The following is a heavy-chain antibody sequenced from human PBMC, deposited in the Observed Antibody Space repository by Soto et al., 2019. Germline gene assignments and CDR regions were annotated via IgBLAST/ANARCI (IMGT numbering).Heavy chain of an antibody. D-gene: IGHD3-10*01. CDR1: GGSISTSNW. J-gene: IGHJ4*02. V-gene: IGHV4-4*02. Sequence: SETLSLTCTVSGGSISTSNWWSWVRQPPGKGLEWIGEIYHSGSTNYNPSLKSRVTISVDKSKNQFSLKLSPVTAADTAVYYCAREARPHYFGSGSYDYWGQGTLVTVSS. CDR2: IYHSGST. CDR3: AREARPHYFGSGSYDY.